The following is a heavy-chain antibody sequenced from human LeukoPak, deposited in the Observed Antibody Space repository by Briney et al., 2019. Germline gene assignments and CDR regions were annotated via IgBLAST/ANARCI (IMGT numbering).Heavy chain of an antibody. CDR3: SGSSSWYPSYFDY. Sequence: PGRSLRLSCVASGFTFSSYVMHWVRQAPGKGLEWVAVIWYDGSNKYYADSVKGRFTISRDNSKNTLYLQMNSLRAEDTAVYYCSGSSSWYPSYFDYWGQGTLVTVSS. CDR1: GFTFSSYV. D-gene: IGHD6-13*01. V-gene: IGHV3-33*01. J-gene: IGHJ4*02. CDR2: IWYDGSNK.